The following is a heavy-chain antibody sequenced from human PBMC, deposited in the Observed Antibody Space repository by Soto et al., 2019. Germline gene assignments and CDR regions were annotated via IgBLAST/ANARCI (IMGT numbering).Heavy chain of an antibody. D-gene: IGHD6-13*01. CDR2: IYYSGST. CDR1: GGSISSSSYY. V-gene: IGHV4-39*01. J-gene: IGHJ4*02. CDR3: ARGGYSSSWYHPYFDY. Sequence: SETLSLTCTVSGGSISSSSYYWGWIRQPPGKGLEWIGCIYYSGSTYYNPSLKSRVTISVDTSKNQFSLKLSSLIAADTAVYYCARGGYSSSWYHPYFDYWGQGTLVTVSS.